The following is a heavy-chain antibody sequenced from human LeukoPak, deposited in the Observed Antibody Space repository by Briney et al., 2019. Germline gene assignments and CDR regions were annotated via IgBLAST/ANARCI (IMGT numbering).Heavy chain of an antibody. J-gene: IGHJ6*03. Sequence: AGGSLRLSCAASGFTFSSYSMNWVRQAPGKGLEWVSSISSSSSYIYYADSVKGRFTISRDNAKNSLYLQMNGLRAEDTAVYYCARDTGYSYYYMDVWGKGTTVTVSS. CDR3: ARDTGYSYYYMDV. CDR1: GFTFSSYS. V-gene: IGHV3-21*01. CDR2: ISSSSSYI.